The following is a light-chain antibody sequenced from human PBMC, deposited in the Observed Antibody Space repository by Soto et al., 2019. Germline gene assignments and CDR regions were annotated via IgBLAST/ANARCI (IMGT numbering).Light chain of an antibody. Sequence: EIVMTQSPATLSVSPWERATLSCRASQNISRSLAWYQQKPGQGPSLLIYGTSTRAGGVPARFSGSGSETEFTLTITSLQSEDFAVYYCQHYNNWPAWTFGQGTKVDIK. CDR3: QHYNNWPAWT. V-gene: IGKV3-15*01. J-gene: IGKJ1*01. CDR2: GTS. CDR1: QNISRS.